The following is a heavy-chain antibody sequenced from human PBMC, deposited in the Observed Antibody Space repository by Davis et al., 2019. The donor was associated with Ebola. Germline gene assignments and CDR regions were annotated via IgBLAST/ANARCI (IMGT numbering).Heavy chain of an antibody. CDR2: INPNSGGT. J-gene: IGHJ6*03. Sequence: ASVKVSCKASGYIFTGYYMHWVRQAPGQGLEWMGWINPNSGGTNYAQKFQGRVTMTRDTSISTAYMELSSLRSDDTAVYYCARASFGVGPYSSSYYMDIWGTGTTVAVS. D-gene: IGHD3-3*01. V-gene: IGHV1-2*02. CDR1: GYIFTGYY. CDR3: ARASFGVGPYSSSYYMDI.